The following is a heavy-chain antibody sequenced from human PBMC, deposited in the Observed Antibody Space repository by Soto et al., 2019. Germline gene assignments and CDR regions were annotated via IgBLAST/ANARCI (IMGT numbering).Heavy chain of an antibody. V-gene: IGHV3-30*18. CDR3: TKSMVVLTGYCYAGLVG. CDR2: ISSDRWDK. J-gene: IGHJ6*02. CDR1: GFTFSSYA. D-gene: IGHD2-15*01. Sequence: GGSLRLACAASGFTFSSYAIHWVRQAPGKWLEWVALISSDRWDKYSADSVLVHFTISRDNSNNTLYLEIDRLRADDTAFYYCTKSMVVLTGYCYAGLVGWGLVTRVTFSS.